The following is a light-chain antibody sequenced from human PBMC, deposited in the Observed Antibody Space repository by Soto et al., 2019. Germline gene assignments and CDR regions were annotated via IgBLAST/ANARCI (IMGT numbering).Light chain of an antibody. V-gene: IGKV3-20*01. J-gene: IGKJ5*01. Sequence: EIVLTQSPATLSLSPGERATLSCRASQTVSGNYVAWYQQKPGQAPRLLIYGASSRATGIPDRFSGSGSGTDFTLTISRLEPEDFTVYYCQQYGSSPPITFGQGTRLEIK. CDR2: GAS. CDR3: QQYGSSPPIT. CDR1: QTVSGNY.